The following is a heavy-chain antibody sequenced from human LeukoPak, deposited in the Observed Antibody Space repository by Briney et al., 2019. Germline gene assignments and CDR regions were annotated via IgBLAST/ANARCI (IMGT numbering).Heavy chain of an antibody. CDR3: ARGAREGLDY. V-gene: IGHV3-30*03. CDR2: ISYDGSNK. J-gene: IGHJ4*02. CDR1: GFIFRNYG. Sequence: GGSLRLSCAGSGFIFRNYGMHWVRQAPGQGLEWVAVISYDGSNKYYADSVKGRFTISRDNSKNTLYLQMNSLRAEDTAVYYCARGAREGLDYWGQGTLVTVSS.